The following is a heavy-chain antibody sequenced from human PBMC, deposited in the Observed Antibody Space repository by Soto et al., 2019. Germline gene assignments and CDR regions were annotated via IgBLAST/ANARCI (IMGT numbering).Heavy chain of an antibody. V-gene: IGHV3-23*01. CDR2: ISGSGGST. CDR1: GFTFSSYA. Sequence: GGSLRLSCAASGFTFSSYAMSWVRQAPGKGLEWVSAISGSGGSTYYADSVKGRFTISRDNSKNTLYLQMNSLRAEDTAVYYCAKAVDSSGYFFAEYFQHWGQGTLVTVSS. CDR3: AKAVDSSGYFFAEYFQH. D-gene: IGHD3-22*01. J-gene: IGHJ1*01.